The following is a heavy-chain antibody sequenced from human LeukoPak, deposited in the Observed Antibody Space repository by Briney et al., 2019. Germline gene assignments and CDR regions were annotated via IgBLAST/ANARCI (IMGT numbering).Heavy chain of an antibody. CDR3: ARHSGSYYQPWDY. Sequence: PSETLSLTCTVSGGSITTTSYYWGWIHQPPGKGLEWIGSIYYSGSTYYNPSLKTRVTISVDTSKNQFSLKLSSVTAADTAVYYCARHSGSYYQPWDYWGQGTLVTVSS. V-gene: IGHV4-39*01. CDR2: IYYSGST. D-gene: IGHD1-26*01. J-gene: IGHJ4*02. CDR1: GGSITTTSYY.